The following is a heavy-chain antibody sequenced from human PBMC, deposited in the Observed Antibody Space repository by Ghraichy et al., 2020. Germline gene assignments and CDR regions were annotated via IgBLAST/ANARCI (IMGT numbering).Heavy chain of an antibody. Sequence: ASVKVSCKASGYTFTGYYIHWVRQAPGQGLEWMGWINTNSGDTNYPQKVQGRVTMTRDTSTRTAYMELRRLRFDDTAVYYCARDVTPRPTYYSDSSNYAYWGQGTLVTV. CDR3: ARDVTPRPTYYSDSSNYAY. D-gene: IGHD3-22*01. V-gene: IGHV1-2*02. CDR1: GYTFTGYY. J-gene: IGHJ4*02. CDR2: INTNSGDT.